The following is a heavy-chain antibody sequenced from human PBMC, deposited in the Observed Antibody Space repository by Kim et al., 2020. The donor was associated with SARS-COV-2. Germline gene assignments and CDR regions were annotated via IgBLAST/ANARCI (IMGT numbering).Heavy chain of an antibody. D-gene: IGHD6-13*01. Sequence: NPSLKSQVTISVDTSKNQFSLKLSSVTAADTAVYYCARELAAAGTSWFDPWGQGTLVTVSS. V-gene: IGHV4-59*01. J-gene: IGHJ5*02. CDR3: ARELAAAGTSWFDP.